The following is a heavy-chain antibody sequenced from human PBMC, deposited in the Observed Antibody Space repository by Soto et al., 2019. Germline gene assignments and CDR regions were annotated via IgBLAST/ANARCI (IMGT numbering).Heavy chain of an antibody. V-gene: IGHV1-18*01. CDR2: ISAYNGNT. J-gene: IGHJ4*02. Sequence: ASVKVSCKASGYTFTSYGISWVRQAPGQGLEWMGWISAYNGNTNYAQKLQGRVTMTTDTSTSTAYMELRSLRSDDTAVYYCARDMGEYYDFWSGYPTFDYWGQGTLVTVSS. D-gene: IGHD3-3*01. CDR1: GYTFTSYG. CDR3: ARDMGEYYDFWSGYPTFDY.